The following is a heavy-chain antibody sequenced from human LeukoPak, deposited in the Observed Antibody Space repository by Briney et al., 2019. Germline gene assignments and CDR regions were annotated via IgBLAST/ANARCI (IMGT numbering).Heavy chain of an antibody. CDR3: AHRPSYYYDSSGYPYFDY. CDR2: XYWNDDK. CDR1: XXXLSTXGGG. Sequence: XTLTLTCTXXXXXLSTXGGGXXXXXXXXGXXLEWLAXXYWNDDKGYNPALKRRRSITKDTSKNQVVLTMTNMDPVDTATYYCAHRPSYYYDSSGYPYFDYWGQGTLVTVSS. V-gene: IGHV2-5*01. J-gene: IGHJ4*02. D-gene: IGHD3-22*01.